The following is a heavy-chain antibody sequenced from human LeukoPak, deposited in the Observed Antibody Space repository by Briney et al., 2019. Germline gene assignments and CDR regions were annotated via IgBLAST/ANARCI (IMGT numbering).Heavy chain of an antibody. CDR3: ASNSFDYYGSGSYSVDY. V-gene: IGHV4-34*01. Sequence: SETLSLTCAVYGGCFSGYYWSWIRQPPGKGLEWIGEINHSGSTNYNPSLKSRVTISVDTSKNQFSLKLSSVTAADTAVYYCASNSFDYYGSGSYSVDYWGQGTLVTVSS. D-gene: IGHD3-10*01. CDR1: GGCFSGYY. CDR2: INHSGST. J-gene: IGHJ4*02.